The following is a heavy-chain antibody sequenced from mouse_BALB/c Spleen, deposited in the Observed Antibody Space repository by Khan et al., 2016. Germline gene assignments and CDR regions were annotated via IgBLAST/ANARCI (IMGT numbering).Heavy chain of an antibody. D-gene: IGHD3-1*01. Sequence: QIQLVQSGPELKKPGETVKISCKASGYTFTNYGMNWVKQAPGKGLKWMGWIHTSTGEPTYAEEFKGRVAFSSETSASTAYLQINNLKSEDTATYFCARTARATFAYWGQGTLVTVSA. CDR3: ARTARATFAY. CDR2: IHTSTGEP. J-gene: IGHJ3*01. CDR1: GYTFTNYG. V-gene: IGHV9-3*02.